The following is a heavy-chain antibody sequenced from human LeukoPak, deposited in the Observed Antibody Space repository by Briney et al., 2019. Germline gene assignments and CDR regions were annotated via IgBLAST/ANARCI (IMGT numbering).Heavy chain of an antibody. CDR3: ARVFGYCSSSACYAASDL. J-gene: IGHJ3*01. V-gene: IGHV3-21*01. CDR1: GFTFSSYS. D-gene: IGHD2-2*03. Sequence: PGGSLRLSCAASGFTFSSYSLTWVRQAPGKGLEWVSDISTDSRYIYHADSVQGRFTISRDNAQRSLYLQMNSLRVEDTAVYYCARVFGYCSSSACYAASDLWGQGTTVTVSS. CDR2: ISTDSRYI.